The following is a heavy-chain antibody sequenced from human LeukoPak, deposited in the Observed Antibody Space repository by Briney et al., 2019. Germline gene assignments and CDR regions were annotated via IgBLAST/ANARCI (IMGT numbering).Heavy chain of an antibody. D-gene: IGHD1-7*01. CDR3: AKLYYMDV. J-gene: IGHJ6*03. V-gene: IGHV4-59*12. CDR1: GGSISSYY. Sequence: SETLSLTCTVSGGSISSYYWTWIRQFSGKGLEWIGYINYSGSTYYNPSLKSRVTISVDTSKNQFSLKLSSVTAADTAVYYCAKLYYMDVWGKGTTVTVSS. CDR2: INYSGST.